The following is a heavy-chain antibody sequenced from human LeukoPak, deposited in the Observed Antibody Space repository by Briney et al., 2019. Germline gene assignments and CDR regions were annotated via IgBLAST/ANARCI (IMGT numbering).Heavy chain of an antibody. J-gene: IGHJ4*02. CDR1: GFIVSSSY. V-gene: IGHV3-66*01. CDR2: IYSGGTT. Sequence: PGGSLRLSCEVSGFIVSSSYMSWVRQAPGKGLEWVSVIYSGGTTYYAESVKGRFTISRDNSKNTLYLQMNSLRADDTAVYYCTRRTTGTSFDYWGQGTLVTVSS. D-gene: IGHD1-1*01. CDR3: TRRTTGTSFDY.